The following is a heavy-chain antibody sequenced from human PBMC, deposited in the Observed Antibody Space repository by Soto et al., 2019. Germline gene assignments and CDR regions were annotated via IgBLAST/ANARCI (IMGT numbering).Heavy chain of an antibody. V-gene: IGHV1-8*01. CDR2: MNPNSGNT. J-gene: IGHJ3*02. Sequence: GASVKVSCKASGYTFTSYDSKWVRQATGQGLEWMGWMNPNSGNTGYAQKFQGRVTMTRNTSISTAYMELSSLRSEDTAVYYCARVRCSSTSCPDYDFLSGYYRGDAFDIWGQGTMVTVSS. CDR3: ARVRCSSTSCPDYDFLSGYYRGDAFDI. D-gene: IGHD3-3*01. CDR1: GYTFTSYD.